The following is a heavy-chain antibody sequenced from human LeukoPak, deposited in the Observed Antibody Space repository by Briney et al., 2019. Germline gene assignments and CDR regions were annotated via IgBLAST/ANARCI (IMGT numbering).Heavy chain of an antibody. CDR3: ARHGDGGPAEYFRH. J-gene: IGHJ1*01. V-gene: IGHV4-39*01. CDR1: GGSISSGIYY. D-gene: IGHD4-23*01. CDR2: IYYRGNT. Sequence: PSETLSLTCTVSGGSISSGIYYWAWIRQPPGKGLEWIGSIYYRGNTYYNPSLKSRVTLSVDTSKNQFSLNLSSVTAADTAVYHCARHGDGGPAEYFRHWGQGTLVTVSS.